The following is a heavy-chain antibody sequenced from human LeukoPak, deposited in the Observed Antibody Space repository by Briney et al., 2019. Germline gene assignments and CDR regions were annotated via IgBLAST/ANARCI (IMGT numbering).Heavy chain of an antibody. Sequence: GGSLRLSCAPSGFTFSSYGMHWVRQAPGKGLQWVAFIRDDGSNKYYTDSVKGRFTISRDNSKNTLYLQMNSLRAEDTAVYYCAKFTYVDLDYWGQGTLVTLSS. J-gene: IGHJ4*02. CDR1: GFTFSSYG. CDR3: AKFTYVDLDY. D-gene: IGHD3-16*01. V-gene: IGHV3-30*02. CDR2: IRDDGSNK.